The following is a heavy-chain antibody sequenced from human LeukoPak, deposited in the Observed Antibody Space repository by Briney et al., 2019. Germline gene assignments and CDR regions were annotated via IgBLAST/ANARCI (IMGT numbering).Heavy chain of an antibody. D-gene: IGHD5-18*01. CDR2: MNPNSGHT. CDR1: GYSFTSYD. J-gene: IGHJ6*03. Sequence: ASVKVSCKASGYSFTSYDVNWVRQATGQGLEWMGWMNPNSGHTGYAQKFQGRVTMTRNTSISTAYMEVSSLRSEDTAVYYCARGGTRGYNYGYGTYYYMDVWGKGTTVTVSS. CDR3: ARGGTRGYNYGYGTYYYMDV. V-gene: IGHV1-8*01.